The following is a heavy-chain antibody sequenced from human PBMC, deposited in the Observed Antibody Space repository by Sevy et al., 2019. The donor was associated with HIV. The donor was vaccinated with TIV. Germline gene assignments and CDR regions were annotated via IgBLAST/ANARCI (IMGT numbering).Heavy chain of an antibody. CDR3: ATTKDYYDSSGCPFDY. Sequence: ASVKVSCKVSGSTLTKLSMHWVRQPPGKGLEWMGSFEPENGETIYARKFQGRVTMTEDTSADTAYIELSSLISEDTAVYTSATTKDYYDSSGCPFDYWGQGTLVTVSS. CDR1: GSTLTKLS. V-gene: IGHV1-24*01. CDR2: FEPENGET. J-gene: IGHJ4*02. D-gene: IGHD3-22*01.